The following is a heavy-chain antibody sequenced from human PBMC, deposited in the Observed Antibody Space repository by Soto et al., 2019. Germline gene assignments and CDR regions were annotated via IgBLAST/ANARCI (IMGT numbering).Heavy chain of an antibody. CDR2: MSSDGSKI. V-gene: IGHV3-30*18. CDR3: AKDEGVGGTLGLFDY. CDR1: GFDFTYYA. D-gene: IGHD1-26*01. Sequence: QVQPVESGGGAVQPGESLRLSCVASGFDFTYYAMHWVRQAPGKGLESVAVMSSDGSKIHHTDSVKGRFTISRDNSKNTLYLQTNSLRKEDTAVYFCAKDEGVGGTLGLFDYWGQGTLVSVSS. J-gene: IGHJ4*02.